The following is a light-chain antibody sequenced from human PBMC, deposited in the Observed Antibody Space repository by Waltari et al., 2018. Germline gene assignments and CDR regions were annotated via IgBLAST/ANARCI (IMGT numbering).Light chain of an antibody. CDR1: QSVFYSSRDQNS. Sequence: DIVMTQSPDSLAVSLGARATINCKSSQSVFYSSRDQNSLAWYQQRPGQPPKLLIYWASTRESGVPDRFSGSGSGTDFTLTISSLQAEDVAVYYCQQSYTTPYTFGQGTKVEIK. CDR3: QQSYTTPYT. J-gene: IGKJ2*01. CDR2: WAS. V-gene: IGKV4-1*01.